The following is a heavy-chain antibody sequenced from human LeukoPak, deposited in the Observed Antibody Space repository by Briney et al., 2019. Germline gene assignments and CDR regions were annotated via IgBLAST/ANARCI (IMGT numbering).Heavy chain of an antibody. Sequence: SETLSLTCTVSGGSISSGGYYWSWIRQHPGKGLEWIGYIYYSGSTYYNPSLKSRVTTSVDTSKNQFSLKLSSVTAADTAVYYCARVLAPGAVAADGTDYWGQGTLVTVSS. CDR3: ARVLAPGAVAADGTDY. J-gene: IGHJ4*02. V-gene: IGHV4-31*03. CDR1: GGSISSGGYY. CDR2: IYYSGST. D-gene: IGHD6-19*01.